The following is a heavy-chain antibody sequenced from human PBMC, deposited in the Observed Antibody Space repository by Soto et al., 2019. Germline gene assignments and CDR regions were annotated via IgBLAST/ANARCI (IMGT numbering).Heavy chain of an antibody. V-gene: IGHV3-30*18. Sequence: QVQLVESGGGVVQPGRSLRLSCAASGFTFSSYGMHWVRQAPGKGLEWVAVISYDGSNKYYADSVKGRFTISRDNSKNTLYLQMNSLRAEDTAVYYCAKDLSSHLRWKLGDAFDIWVQGTMVTVSS. D-gene: IGHD4-17*01. CDR2: ISYDGSNK. CDR1: GFTFSSYG. J-gene: IGHJ3*02. CDR3: AKDLSSHLRWKLGDAFDI.